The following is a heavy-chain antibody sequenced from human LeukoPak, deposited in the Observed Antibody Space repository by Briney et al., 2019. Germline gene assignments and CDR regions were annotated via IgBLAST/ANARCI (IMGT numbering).Heavy chain of an antibody. CDR1: GGSIISYY. J-gene: IGHJ5*02. V-gene: IGHV4-59*08. CDR3: ARQMGSGWYMGGNWFDP. D-gene: IGHD6-19*01. CDR2: IYYSGST. Sequence: SETLSLTCTVSGGSIISYYWDWIRQSPGKGLEWIGYIYYSGSTNYNPSLKSRVTISVDTSKNQFSLKLSSVTAAATAVYYCARQMGSGWYMGGNWFDPWGQGTLVTVSS.